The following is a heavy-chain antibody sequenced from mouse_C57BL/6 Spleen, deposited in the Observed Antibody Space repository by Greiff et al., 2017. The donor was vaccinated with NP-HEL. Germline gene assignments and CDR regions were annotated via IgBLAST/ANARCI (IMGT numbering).Heavy chain of an antibody. Sequence: QVQLKQSGAELVKPGASVKLSCKASGYTFTSYWMHWVKQRPGQGLEWIGMIHPNSGSTNYNEKFKSKATLTVDKSSSTAYMQLSSLTSEDSAVYYCAATGTNWYFDVWGTGTTVTVSS. CDR1: GYTFTSYW. J-gene: IGHJ1*03. D-gene: IGHD4-1*02. CDR2: IHPNSGST. V-gene: IGHV1-64*01. CDR3: AATGTNWYFDV.